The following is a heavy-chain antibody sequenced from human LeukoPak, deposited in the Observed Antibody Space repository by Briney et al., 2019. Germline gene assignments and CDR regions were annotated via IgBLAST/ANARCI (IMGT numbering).Heavy chain of an antibody. D-gene: IGHD3-10*01. CDR3: ARAGPDTWYFDY. Sequence: ASVKVSCKASGYTFTTYTLHWVRQAPGQRLEWMGWINAGNGNTKYSQEFQGRVTSTRDTFASTAYMELSSLRSEDMAVYYCARAGPDTWYFDYWGQGTLVTVSS. J-gene: IGHJ4*02. CDR2: INAGNGNT. V-gene: IGHV1-3*03. CDR1: GYTFTTYT.